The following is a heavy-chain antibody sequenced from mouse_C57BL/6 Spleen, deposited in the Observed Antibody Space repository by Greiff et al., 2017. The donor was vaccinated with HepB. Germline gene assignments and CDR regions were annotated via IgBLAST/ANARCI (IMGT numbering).Heavy chain of an antibody. J-gene: IGHJ4*01. D-gene: IGHD1-1*01. CDR3: ARRRLLGYAMDY. CDR1: GYTFTSYW. CDR2: IDPSDSYT. V-gene: IGHV1-69*01. Sequence: QVQLQQPGAELVMPGASVKLSCKASGYTFTSYWMHWVKQRPGQGLEWIGEIDPSDSYTNYNQKFKGKSTLTVDKSSSTAYMQRSSLTSEDSAVYYCARRRLLGYAMDYWGQGTSVTVSS.